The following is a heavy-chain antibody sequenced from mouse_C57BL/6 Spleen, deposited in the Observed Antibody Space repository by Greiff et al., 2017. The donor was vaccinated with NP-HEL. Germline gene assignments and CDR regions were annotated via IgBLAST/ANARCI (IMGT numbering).Heavy chain of an antibody. J-gene: IGHJ1*03. V-gene: IGHV5-9*04. D-gene: IGHD1-1*01. CDR3: ARESYGSGNWYFDV. CDR2: ISGGGGNT. CDR1: GFTFSSYT. Sequence: EVQGVESGGGLVKPGGSLKLSCAASGFTFSSYTMSWVRQTPEKRLEWVATISGGGGNTYYPDSVKGRFTISRDNAKNTLYLQMSSLRSEDTAVYYCARESYGSGNWYFDVWGTGTTVTVSS.